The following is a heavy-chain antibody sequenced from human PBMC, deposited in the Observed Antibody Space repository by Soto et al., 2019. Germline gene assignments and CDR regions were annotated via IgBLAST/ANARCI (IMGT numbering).Heavy chain of an antibody. V-gene: IGHV5-51*01. J-gene: IGHJ6*02. Sequence: GESLKISCKGSGYSFTSYWIGWVRQMPGKGLEWMGIIYPGDSDTKYSPSCQGQVTISADKSISTAYLQWSSLKASDTATYYCARQGGYVYELGYYNYDMDVWGQGTTVTVSS. CDR3: ARQGGYVYELGYYNYDMDV. CDR1: GYSFTSYW. CDR2: IYPGDSDT. D-gene: IGHD5-12*01.